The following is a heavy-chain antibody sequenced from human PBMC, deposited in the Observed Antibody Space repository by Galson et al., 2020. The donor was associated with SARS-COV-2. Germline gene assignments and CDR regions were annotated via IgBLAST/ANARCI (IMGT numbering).Heavy chain of an antibody. V-gene: IGHV3-23*01. CDR1: GFTFSSNA. J-gene: IGHJ6*02. CDR2: ISGSGGST. D-gene: IGHD2-8*01. Sequence: GESLKNSCAASGFTFSSNAMSWVRQAPGKGLEWVSAISGSGGSTYYADSVKGRFTISRDNSKNTLYLQMNSLRAEDTAVYYCAKEVVLMVYAPNYYGMDVWGQGTTVTVSS. CDR3: AKEVVLMVYAPNYYGMDV.